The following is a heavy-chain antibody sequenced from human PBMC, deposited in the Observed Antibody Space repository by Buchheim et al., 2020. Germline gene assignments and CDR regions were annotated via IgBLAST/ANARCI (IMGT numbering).Heavy chain of an antibody. CDR2: ICGSGGST. D-gene: IGHD2-15*01. Sequence: EVQLVESGGDLVQTGGSLRLSCAASGFTFSSYAMSWVRQAPGKGLEWVSAICGSGGSTYHADSVKGRFTIYSDNSKNTLSIQMNSLRAEDTAVYYCARCSGGICYWFGSWGQGTL. CDR3: ARCSGGICYWFGS. J-gene: IGHJ5*01. V-gene: IGHV3-23*04. CDR1: GFTFSSYA.